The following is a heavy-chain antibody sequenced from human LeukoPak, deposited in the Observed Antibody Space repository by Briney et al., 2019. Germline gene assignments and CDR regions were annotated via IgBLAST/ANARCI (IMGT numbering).Heavy chain of an antibody. V-gene: IGHV3-30*18. CDR1: GFTFSSYG. CDR2: ISYDGSNK. CDR3: AKDSYGSGSYIAY. J-gene: IGHJ4*02. Sequence: GRSLRLSRAASGFTFSSYGMHWVRQAPGKGLEWVAVISYDGSNKYYADSVKGRFTISRDNSKNTLYLQMNSLRAEDTAVYYCAKDSYGSGSYIAYWGQGTLVTVSS. D-gene: IGHD3-10*01.